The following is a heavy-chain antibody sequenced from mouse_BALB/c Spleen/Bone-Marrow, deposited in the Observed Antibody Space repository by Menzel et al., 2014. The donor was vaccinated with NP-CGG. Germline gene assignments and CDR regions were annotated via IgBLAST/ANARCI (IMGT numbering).Heavy chain of an antibody. D-gene: IGHD2-14*01. CDR3: AREGAYYRYIDY. CDR1: GFSLTTYG. Sequence: VQLQQSGSGLVAPSQSLSITCTVSGFSLTTYGIHWVRQPPGKGLEWLGVIWAGGTTIYNSTLMSRLSISKDTSKSQVFLKMNSLQTDDTAIYYCAREGAYYRYIDYWGQGTTLTVSS. J-gene: IGHJ2*01. V-gene: IGHV2-9*02. CDR2: IWAGGTT.